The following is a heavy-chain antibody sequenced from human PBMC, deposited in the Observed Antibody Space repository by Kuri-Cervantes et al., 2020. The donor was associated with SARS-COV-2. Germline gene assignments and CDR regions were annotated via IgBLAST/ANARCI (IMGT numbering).Heavy chain of an antibody. CDR2: IIPIFGTA. CDR1: GGTFSSYA. V-gene: IGHV1-69*05. J-gene: IGHJ6*02. D-gene: IGHD3-3*01. CDR3: ESSRSITIFGVVINYYYGMDV. Sequence: SVKVSCKASGGTFSSYATSRLRQAPGQGLEWMGGIIPIFGTANYAQKFQGRVTITTDESTSTAYMELSSLRSEDTAVYYCESSRSITIFGVVINYYYGMDVWGQGTTVTVSS.